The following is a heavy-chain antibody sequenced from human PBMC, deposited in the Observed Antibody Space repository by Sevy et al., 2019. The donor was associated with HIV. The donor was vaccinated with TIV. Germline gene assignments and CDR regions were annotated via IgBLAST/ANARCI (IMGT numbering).Heavy chain of an antibody. Sequence: GGSLRLSCAASGFTFSTYAMHWVRQAPGKGLEWVAVISYDGSNTYYADSVKGRFTISRDSSKNTLYLQMNSLRAEDTAMYFCGRDGGYDSRGYDLSNYWGQGTLVTVSS. CDR2: ISYDGSNT. D-gene: IGHD3-22*01. J-gene: IGHJ4*02. CDR1: GFTFSTYA. CDR3: GRDGGYDSRGYDLSNY. V-gene: IGHV3-30*04.